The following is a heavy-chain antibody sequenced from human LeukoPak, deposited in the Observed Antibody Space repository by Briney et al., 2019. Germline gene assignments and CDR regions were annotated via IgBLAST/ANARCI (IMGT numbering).Heavy chain of an antibody. CDR2: IYSSGST. V-gene: IGHV3-53*01. CDR3: ASSRYCSGGSCYFDY. D-gene: IGHD2-15*01. J-gene: IGHJ4*02. Sequence: GGSLRLSCAASGFTVSSNYMNWVRQAPGKGLEWVAVIYSSGSTYYGDSVKGRFTISRDNSKNTLYLQMNSLRAEDTAVYYCASSRYCSGGSCYFDYWGQGTLVTVSS. CDR1: GFTVSSNY.